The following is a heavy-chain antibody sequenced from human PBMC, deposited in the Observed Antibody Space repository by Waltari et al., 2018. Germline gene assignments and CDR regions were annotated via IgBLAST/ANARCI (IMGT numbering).Heavy chain of an antibody. CDR1: GGSISSSNW. Sequence: QVQLQESGPGLVKPSGTLSLTCAVSGGSISSSNWWSWVRQPPGKGLEWIGEIYHSGSNNYNPSLMSRLSISIDKSKNQFSLKLSSVTAADTAVYYCARNCDSRSCFDYWGQGTLVTVSS. CDR2: IYHSGSN. CDR3: ARNCDSRSCFDY. J-gene: IGHJ4*02. V-gene: IGHV4-4*02. D-gene: IGHD1-26*01.